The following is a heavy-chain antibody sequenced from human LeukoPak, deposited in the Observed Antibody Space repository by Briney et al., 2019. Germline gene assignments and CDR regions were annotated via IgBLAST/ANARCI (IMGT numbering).Heavy chain of an antibody. CDR1: GFTFSSYG. CDR2: RWYDGSNK. J-gene: IGHJ4*02. Sequence: PGRSLRLSCAASGFTFSSYGMHWVRQAPGKGLEWVAVRWYDGSNKYYADSVKGRFTISRDNSKNTLYLQMNSLRAEDTAVYYCAREESSGSYRYWGQGTLVTVSS. V-gene: IGHV3-33*01. D-gene: IGHD1-26*01. CDR3: AREESSGSYRY.